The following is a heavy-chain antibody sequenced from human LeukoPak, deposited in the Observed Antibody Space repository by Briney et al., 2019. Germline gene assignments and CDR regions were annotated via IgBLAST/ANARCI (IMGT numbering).Heavy chain of an antibody. CDR1: GYTFTGYY. CDR2: INPNSGGT. Sequence: ASVKVSCKASGYTFTGYYMHWVRQAPGQGLEWMGWINPNSGGTNYAQKFQGRVTMTRDTSISTAYMELSRLRSEDTAVYYCARETPYCSSTSCPGDVAEYYYYYYMDVWGKGTTVTVSS. D-gene: IGHD2-2*01. V-gene: IGHV1-2*02. CDR3: ARETPYCSSTSCPGDVAEYYYYYYMDV. J-gene: IGHJ6*03.